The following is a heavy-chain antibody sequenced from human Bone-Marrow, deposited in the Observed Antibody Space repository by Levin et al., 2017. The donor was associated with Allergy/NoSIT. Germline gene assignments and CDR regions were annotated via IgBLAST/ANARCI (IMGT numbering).Heavy chain of an antibody. D-gene: IGHD1-1*01. CDR1: CGSISSSGYH. CDR2: ISYRGST. V-gene: IGHV4-31*02. J-gene: IGHJ4*02. Sequence: SQTLSLTCTVSCGSISSSGYHWTWIRQYPNQGLEWIGYISYRGSTYFNPSLKSRLTMSIDTSEQHFSLNLTSVSAADTAIYYCARLDGYSFDYWGQGALVTVSS. CDR3: ARLDGYSFDY.